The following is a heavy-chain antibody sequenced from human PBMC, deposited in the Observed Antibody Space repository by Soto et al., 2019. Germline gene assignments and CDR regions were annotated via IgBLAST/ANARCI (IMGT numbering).Heavy chain of an antibody. CDR1: GYTFTSYE. D-gene: IGHD2-15*01. Sequence: GASLKVSCKASGYTFTSYEMHWVRQAPGKGLEWMGIINPSGGSTSYAQKFQGRVTMTRDTSTSTVYMELSSLRSEDTAVYYCASPLAGSRPGVYCSGGSCAVDAFDIWGQGTMVTVSS. J-gene: IGHJ3*02. CDR3: ASPLAGSRPGVYCSGGSCAVDAFDI. CDR2: INPSGGST. V-gene: IGHV1-46*03.